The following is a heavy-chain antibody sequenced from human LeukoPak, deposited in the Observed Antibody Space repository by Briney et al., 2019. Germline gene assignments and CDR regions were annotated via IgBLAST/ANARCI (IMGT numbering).Heavy chain of an antibody. CDR3: ARSWTRSTHLDY. CDR2: IYLSGTT. CDR1: GGSISSYY. J-gene: IGHJ4*02. Sequence: SETLSLTCTVSGGSISSYYWNWIRRPAGKGLEWIGRIYLSGTTNYNPSLESRVTMSVDASKNQFSLKLSSVTTADTAVYYCARSWTRSTHLDYWGQGTLVTVSS. D-gene: IGHD3/OR15-3a*01. V-gene: IGHV4-4*07.